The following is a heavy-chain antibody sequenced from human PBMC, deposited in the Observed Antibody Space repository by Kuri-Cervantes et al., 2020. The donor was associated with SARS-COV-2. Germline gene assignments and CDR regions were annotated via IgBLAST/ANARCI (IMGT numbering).Heavy chain of an antibody. CDR3: AKGALKDYGNRFDP. J-gene: IGHJ5*02. Sequence: GSLRLSCGFYGGSFRGYYWSWIRQPPGKGLEWIGEINPTGDTSYNPSLNSRVTISSDTSRSHFSLNLTSVTASDTAVYYCAKGALKDYGNRFDPWGQGTLVTVSS. CDR2: INPTGDT. CDR1: GGSFRGYY. V-gene: IGHV4-34*01. D-gene: IGHD4-17*01.